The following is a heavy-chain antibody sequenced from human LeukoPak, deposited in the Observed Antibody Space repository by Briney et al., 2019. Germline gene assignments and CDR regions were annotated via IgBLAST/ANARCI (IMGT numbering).Heavy chain of an antibody. J-gene: IGHJ6*04. CDR3: AKHQMDRLDV. CDR1: EFTFSDYY. CDR2: ISGSGNTI. D-gene: IGHD5-24*01. V-gene: IGHV3-11*01. Sequence: GGSLRLSCAASEFTFSDYYMSWIRQAPGKGPEWVSYISGSGNTIYYADSVKGRFTISRDNAKNSLYLQMNGLRAEDTAVYYCAKHQMDRLDVWGKGTTVTISS.